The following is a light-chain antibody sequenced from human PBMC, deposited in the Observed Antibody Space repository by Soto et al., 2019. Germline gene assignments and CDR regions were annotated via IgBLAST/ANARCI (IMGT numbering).Light chain of an antibody. Sequence: IVLTQSPGTLSLSPGERATLSCRASQSVSSSYLAWYQQKPGQAPRLLIYGASSRATGIPDRFSGSGPGTEFTLTISRLEPEDFAVYYCQQYGSSPALFTFGPGTKVDIK. CDR1: QSVSSSY. J-gene: IGKJ3*01. V-gene: IGKV3-20*01. CDR3: QQYGSSPALFT. CDR2: GAS.